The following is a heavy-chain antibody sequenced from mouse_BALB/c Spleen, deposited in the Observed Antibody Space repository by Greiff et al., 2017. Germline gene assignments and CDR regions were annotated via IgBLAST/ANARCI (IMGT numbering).Heavy chain of an antibody. CDR3: ARDDYDYAMDY. V-gene: IGHV7-3*02. Sequence: EVKLMASGGGLVQPGGSLRLSCATSGFTFTDYYMSWVRQPPGKALEWLGFIRNKANGYTTEYSASVKGRFTISRDNSQSILYLQMNTLRAEDSATYYCARDDYDYAMDYWGQGTSVTVSS. CDR2: IRNKANGYTT. D-gene: IGHD2-4*01. J-gene: IGHJ4*01. CDR1: GFTFTDYY.